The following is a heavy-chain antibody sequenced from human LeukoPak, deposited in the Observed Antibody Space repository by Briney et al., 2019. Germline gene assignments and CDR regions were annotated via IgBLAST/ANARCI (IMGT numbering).Heavy chain of an antibody. CDR2: ISGSGGST. CDR3: AHVAAAGTFFDY. D-gene: IGHD6-13*01. Sequence: GGSLRLSCAASGSTFSSYAMSWVRQAPGKGLEWVSAISGSGGSTYYADSVKGWFTISRDNSKNTLYLQMNSLRAEDTAVYYCAHVAAAGTFFDYWGQGTLVTVSS. CDR1: GSTFSSYA. J-gene: IGHJ4*02. V-gene: IGHV3-23*01.